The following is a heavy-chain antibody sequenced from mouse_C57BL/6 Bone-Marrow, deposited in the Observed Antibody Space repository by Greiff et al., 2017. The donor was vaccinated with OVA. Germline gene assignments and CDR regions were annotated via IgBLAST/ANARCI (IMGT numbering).Heavy chain of an antibody. Sequence: VQLQESGAELVRPGASVTLSCKASGYTFTDYEMHWVKQTPVHGLEWIGAIDPETGGTAYNQKFKSKATLTVDKSSSTAYMQLSSLTSEDSAVYYCARTSYYFDYWGQGTTLTVSS. CDR1: GYTFTDYE. D-gene: IGHD3-1*01. CDR2: IDPETGGT. CDR3: ARTSYYFDY. V-gene: IGHV1-15*01. J-gene: IGHJ2*01.